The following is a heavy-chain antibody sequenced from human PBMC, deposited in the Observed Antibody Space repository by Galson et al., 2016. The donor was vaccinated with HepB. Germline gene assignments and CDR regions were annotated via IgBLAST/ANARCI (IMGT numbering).Heavy chain of an antibody. CDR3: AKDTRSGFYSRWFDA. Sequence: SLMLSSAAFEFTFSNCDNCCVRHAPAEGLQWFSAMSRNGGSTYYAQSVKGRFTISRDKSKNTLYLQMTSLRVADTALYYCAKDTRSGFYSRWFDAWGQGTLVTVSS. V-gene: IGHV3-23*01. CDR1: EFTFSNCD. D-gene: IGHD3-3*01. J-gene: IGHJ5*02. CDR2: MSRNGGST.